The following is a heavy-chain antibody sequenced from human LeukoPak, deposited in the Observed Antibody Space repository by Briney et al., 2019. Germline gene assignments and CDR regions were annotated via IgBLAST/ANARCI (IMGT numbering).Heavy chain of an antibody. D-gene: IGHD2-15*01. CDR1: GFTFSSYS. CDR2: ITSSSNYI. V-gene: IGHV3-21*01. CDR3: CDRGHWFGGIFNYWLLHL. Sequence: GGSLRLSCAASGFTFSSYSMNWVRQAPGKGLEWVSSITSSSNYIYYADSVKGRFIISRDNAKNSLYLQMNCLRAEDTAVYYWCDRGHWFGGIFNYWLLHLWGRGTLVTVSS. J-gene: IGHJ2*01.